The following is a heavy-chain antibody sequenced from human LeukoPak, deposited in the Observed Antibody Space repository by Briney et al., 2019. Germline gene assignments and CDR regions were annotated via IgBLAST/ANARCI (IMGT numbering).Heavy chain of an antibody. Sequence: SETLSLTCTVSGGSISSYYWSWIRQPPGKGLEWIGYIYYSGSTNYNPSLKSRVTISVDTSKNQFSLKLSSVTAADTAVYYCARDREGYGGLRYNWFDPWGQGTLVTVSS. V-gene: IGHV4-59*01. D-gene: IGHD5-18*01. CDR2: IYYSGST. CDR1: GGSISSYY. J-gene: IGHJ5*02. CDR3: ARDREGYGGLRYNWFDP.